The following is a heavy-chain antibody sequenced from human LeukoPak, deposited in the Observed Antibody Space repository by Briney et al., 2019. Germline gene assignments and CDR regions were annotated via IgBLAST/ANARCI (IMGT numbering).Heavy chain of an antibody. D-gene: IGHD2-15*01. CDR2: ISGSGGST. J-gene: IGHJ3*02. CDR3: ARVSGLPAFDI. V-gene: IGHV3-23*01. CDR1: GFTFSSYA. Sequence: LPGVSLGLSCAASGFTFSSYAMSWVRQAPGKGLEWVSAISGSGGSTYYADSVKGRFTISRDNSKNTLYLQMNSLRADDTAVYYCARVSGLPAFDIWGQGTMVTVSS.